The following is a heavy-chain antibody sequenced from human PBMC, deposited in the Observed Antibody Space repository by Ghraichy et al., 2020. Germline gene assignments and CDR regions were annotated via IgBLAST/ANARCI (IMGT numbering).Heavy chain of an antibody. CDR3: ARVRYAVATPLFDY. D-gene: IGHD5-12*01. CDR2: IYTSGST. Sequence: SLNISCTVSGGSISSGSYYWSWIRQPAGKGLEWIGRIYTSGSTNYNPSLKSRVTISVDTSKNQFSLKLSSVTAADTAVYYCARVRYAVATPLFDYWGQGTLVTVSS. J-gene: IGHJ4*02. CDR1: GGSISSGSYY. V-gene: IGHV4-61*02.